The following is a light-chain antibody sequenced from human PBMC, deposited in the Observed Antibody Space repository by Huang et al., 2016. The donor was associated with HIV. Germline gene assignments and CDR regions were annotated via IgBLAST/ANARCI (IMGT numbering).Light chain of an antibody. CDR2: DAS. J-gene: IGKJ4*01. CDR3: QQRSKWPLA. V-gene: IGKV3-11*01. CDR1: QSVSDF. Sequence: EIVLTQSPATLSLSPGQRVTLSCRASQSVSDFLAWYHQKPGQAPRLLIFDASKRATGLPARFSVSGAVTAFTLTISSLEPEDFAVYYCQQRSKWPLAFGGGTKVESK.